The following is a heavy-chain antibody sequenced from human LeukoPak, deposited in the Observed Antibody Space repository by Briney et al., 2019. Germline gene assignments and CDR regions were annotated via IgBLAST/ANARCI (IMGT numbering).Heavy chain of an antibody. CDR1: GFTFYTYG. CDR3: ARGAQLTDY. Sequence: GGSLRLSCAASGFTFYTYGMHWVRQAPGKGLEYVSGIGPDGGTIYYANSVRGRFTISRDNSKYMLYLQIDSLTADDVAVYYCARGAQLTDYWGQGTLVTVSS. CDR2: IGPDGGTI. V-gene: IGHV3-64*01. D-gene: IGHD5-18*01. J-gene: IGHJ4*02.